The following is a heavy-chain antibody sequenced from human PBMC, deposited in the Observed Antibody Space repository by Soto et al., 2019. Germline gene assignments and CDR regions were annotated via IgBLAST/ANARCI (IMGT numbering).Heavy chain of an antibody. CDR3: ASGWFGEFVYQFDY. CDR1: GYTFTSYG. Sequence: ASVKVSCKPSGYTFTSYGITWVRQAPGQGLEWMGWISAYNGNTNYAQKFRGRVTMTTDTSTSTAYMELRSLGSDDTAVYYCASGWFGEFVYQFDYWGQGTLVTVSS. D-gene: IGHD3-10*01. V-gene: IGHV1-18*01. J-gene: IGHJ4*02. CDR2: ISAYNGNT.